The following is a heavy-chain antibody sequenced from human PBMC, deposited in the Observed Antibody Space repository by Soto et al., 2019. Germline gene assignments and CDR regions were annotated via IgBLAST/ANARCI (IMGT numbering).Heavy chain of an antibody. CDR3: ARDEPRYYGSGSPLNYYYYGMDV. D-gene: IGHD3-10*01. CDR2: INPNSGGT. Sequence: VKVSCKASGYTFTGYYMHWVRQAPGQGLEWMGWINPNSGGTNYAQKFQGWVTMTRDTSISTAYMELSRLRSDDTAVYYCARDEPRYYGSGSPLNYYYYGMDVWGQGTTVTVSS. CDR1: GYTFTGYY. V-gene: IGHV1-2*04. J-gene: IGHJ6*02.